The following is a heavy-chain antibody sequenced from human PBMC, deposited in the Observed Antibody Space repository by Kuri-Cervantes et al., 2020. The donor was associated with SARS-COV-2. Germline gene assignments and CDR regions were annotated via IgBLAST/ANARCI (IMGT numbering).Heavy chain of an antibody. CDR1: GFTFSSYA. J-gene: IGHJ6*02. D-gene: IGHD6-19*01. CDR3: ARAAWGSAGTHYYYYGMDV. Sequence: GESLKISCAASGFTFSSYAMHWVRQAPGKGLEWVAVISYDGSNKHYADSVKGRFTISRDNSKNTLYLQMNSLRAEDTAVYYCARAAWGSAGTHYYYYGMDVWGQGTTVTVSS. CDR2: ISYDGSNK. V-gene: IGHV3-30-3*01.